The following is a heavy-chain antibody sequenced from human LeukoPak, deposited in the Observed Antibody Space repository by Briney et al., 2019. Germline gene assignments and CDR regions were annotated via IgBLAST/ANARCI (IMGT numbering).Heavy chain of an antibody. Sequence: SETLSLTCTVSGGSISSYYWSWIRQPPGKGLEWIGYIYYSGSTNYNPSLKSRVTISVDTSKNQFSLKLSSVTAADTAVYYCARVGSSGWLYYFDYWGQGTLVTVSS. CDR3: ARVGSSGWLYYFDY. CDR2: IYYSGST. J-gene: IGHJ4*02. D-gene: IGHD6-19*01. CDR1: GGSISSYY. V-gene: IGHV4-59*01.